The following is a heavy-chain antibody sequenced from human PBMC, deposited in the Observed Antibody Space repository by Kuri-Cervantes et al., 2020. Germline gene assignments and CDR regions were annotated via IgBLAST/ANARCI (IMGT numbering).Heavy chain of an antibody. Sequence: GGSLRLSCAASGFTFSSYGMHWVRQAPGKGLEWVAFIRYDGSNKYYADSVKGRFTISRDNSKNTVYLQVNSLGVEDTAMYFCAKRVGHYYDYWGQGTQVTVSS. CDR1: GFTFSSYG. D-gene: IGHD5/OR15-5a*01. V-gene: IGHV3-30*02. CDR3: AKRVGHYYDY. J-gene: IGHJ4*02. CDR2: IRYDGSNK.